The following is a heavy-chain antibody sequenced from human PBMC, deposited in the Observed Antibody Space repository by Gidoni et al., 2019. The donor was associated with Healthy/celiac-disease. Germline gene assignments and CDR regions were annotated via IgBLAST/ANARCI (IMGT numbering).Heavy chain of an antibody. J-gene: IGHJ6*03. CDR1: GGSINSYY. D-gene: IGHD3-3*01. V-gene: IGHV4-4*07. CDR2: IYTREST. Sequence: QVQLQESAPGLVKPSETLSLTCTVSGGSINSYYWSWIRQPAGKGLEWIGRIYTRESTNYNPSLKSRVTMSVDTSKNHFSLKLSSVTAADTAVYYCARGDFWSGRYYYMDVWGKGTTVTVSS. CDR3: ARGDFWSGRYYYMDV.